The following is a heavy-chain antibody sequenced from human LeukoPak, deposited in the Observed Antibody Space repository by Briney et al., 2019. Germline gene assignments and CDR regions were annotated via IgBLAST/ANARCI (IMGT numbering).Heavy chain of an antibody. J-gene: IGHJ4*02. CDR3: ARDLAYSRLDY. V-gene: IGHV3-7*01. D-gene: IGHD5-18*01. CDR1: GFTFSSYS. CDR2: INPEGSEK. Sequence: GGSLRLSCAASGFTFSSYSMNWVRQAPGKGLEWAASINPEGSEKYSADSVKGRFTISRDNAKNSLYLQMDSLRVEDTAFYYCARDLAYSRLDYWGQGMLVTASS.